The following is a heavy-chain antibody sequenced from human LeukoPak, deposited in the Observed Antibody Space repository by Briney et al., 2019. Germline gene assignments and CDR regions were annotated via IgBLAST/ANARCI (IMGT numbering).Heavy chain of an antibody. J-gene: IGHJ4*02. CDR3: ASFIAAAGSYYFDY. CDR1: GDSISSSYYY. D-gene: IGHD6-13*01. CDR2: IYYGGST. V-gene: IGHV4-39*01. Sequence: PSETLSLTCTVSGDSISSSYYYWVWIRQPPGKGLEWIGSIYYGGSTYYNPSLKSRVTISLDTSKNQFSLNLNSVTAADTAVYYCASFIAAAGSYYFDYWGQGTLVTVSS.